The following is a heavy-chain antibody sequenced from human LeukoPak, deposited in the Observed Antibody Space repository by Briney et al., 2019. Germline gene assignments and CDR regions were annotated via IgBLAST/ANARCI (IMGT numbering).Heavy chain of an antibody. Sequence: GSLRLSCAASGFIFSTYDMSWVRQAPGKGLEWVSGISGSGGTTYDADSVKGRFTISRDNSKNTLYLQMNSLRAEDTAVYYCAKDRGGYCSGGSCQGAFHYWGQGTLVTVSS. CDR3: AKDRGGYCSGGSCQGAFHY. V-gene: IGHV3-23*01. D-gene: IGHD2-15*01. CDR2: ISGSGGTT. J-gene: IGHJ4*02. CDR1: GFIFSTYD.